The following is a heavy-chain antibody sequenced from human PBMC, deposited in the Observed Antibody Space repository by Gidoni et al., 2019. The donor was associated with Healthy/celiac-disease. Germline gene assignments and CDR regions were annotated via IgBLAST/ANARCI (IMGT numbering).Heavy chain of an antibody. CDR2: INHSGST. Sequence: QVQLQQWGAGLLKPSETLSLTCAVYGGSFSGYYWSWIRQPPGKGLEWIGEINHSGSTNYNPSLKSRVTISVDTSKNQFSLKLSSVTAADTAVYYCARGGAARPHYYYYGMDVWGQGTTVTVSS. J-gene: IGHJ6*02. V-gene: IGHV4-34*01. D-gene: IGHD6-6*01. CDR1: GGSFSGYY. CDR3: ARGGAARPHYYYYGMDV.